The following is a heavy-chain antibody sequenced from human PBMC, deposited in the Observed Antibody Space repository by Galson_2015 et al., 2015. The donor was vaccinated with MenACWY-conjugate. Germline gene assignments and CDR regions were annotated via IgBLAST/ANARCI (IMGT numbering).Heavy chain of an antibody. V-gene: IGHV3-30*04. CDR1: GFSFSGYA. CDR2: MSNADAGSKT. Sequence: SLRLSCAASGFSFSGYAFHWVRQAPGKGLEWVAVMSNADAGSKTYYADSVKGRFTISRDDSKSTLYVQMNGLRPEDTAVYYCARATMIEGVDYWGQGALVTVSS. D-gene: IGHD3-22*01. CDR3: ARATMIEGVDY. J-gene: IGHJ4*02.